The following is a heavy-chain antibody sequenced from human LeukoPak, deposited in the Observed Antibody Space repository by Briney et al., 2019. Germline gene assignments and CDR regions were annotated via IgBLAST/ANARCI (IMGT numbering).Heavy chain of an antibody. J-gene: IGHJ6*02. D-gene: IGHD3-22*01. Sequence: ASVKVSCKAAGYTFVSHGISWVRLAPGQGLEWMGWISAYNGDTKYAQKFQGRVTMTGDTSTSTAYLELSNLRSEDTAVYYCARVAYYYDSAGLYLNYYYGMDVWGQGTTVTASS. CDR2: ISAYNGDT. CDR3: ARVAYYYDSAGLYLNYYYGMDV. V-gene: IGHV1-18*01. CDR1: GYTFVSHG.